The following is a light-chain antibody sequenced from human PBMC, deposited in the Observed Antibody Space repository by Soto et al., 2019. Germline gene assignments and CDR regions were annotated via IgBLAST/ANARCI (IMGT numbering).Light chain of an antibody. V-gene: IGKV3-20*01. J-gene: IGKJ1*01. Sequence: IVLTQSPGTLSLSPGERAALSCRASQSVTRGSLAWYQQKPGQAPRLLIYGVFSRATGIPDRFSGSGSGTDFSLTISRLEPDDFAVYYCLHYGDSWTFGQGTKVEIK. CDR1: QSVTRGS. CDR3: LHYGDSWT. CDR2: GVF.